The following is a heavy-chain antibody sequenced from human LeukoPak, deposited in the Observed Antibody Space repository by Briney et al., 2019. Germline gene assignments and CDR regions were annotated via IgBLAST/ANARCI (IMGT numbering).Heavy chain of an antibody. CDR1: GFTVSSNY. CDR3: ARDPSPYCTNGVCYWLLTSGVY. D-gene: IGHD2-8*01. Sequence: LGGSLRLSCAASGFTVSSNYMSWVRQAPGKGLEWVSSIMCSSSSYIYYADSVKGRFTISRDNAKNSLYLQMNSLRAEDTAVYYCARDPSPYCTNGVCYWLLTSGVYWGQGTLVTVSS. J-gene: IGHJ4*02. CDR2: IMCSSSSYI. V-gene: IGHV3-21*01.